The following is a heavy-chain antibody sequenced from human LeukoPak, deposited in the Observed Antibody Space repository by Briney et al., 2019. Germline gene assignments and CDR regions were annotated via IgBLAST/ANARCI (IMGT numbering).Heavy chain of an antibody. Sequence: PGGPLRLSCAASGFTFSSYGMHWVRQAPGKGLEWVAVISYDGSNKYYADSVKGRFTISRDNSKNTLYLQMNSLRAEDTAVYYCVKENYGSGSYYDYWGQGTLVTVSS. CDR1: GFTFSSYG. CDR2: ISYDGSNK. D-gene: IGHD3-10*01. CDR3: VKENYGSGSYYDY. J-gene: IGHJ4*02. V-gene: IGHV3-30*18.